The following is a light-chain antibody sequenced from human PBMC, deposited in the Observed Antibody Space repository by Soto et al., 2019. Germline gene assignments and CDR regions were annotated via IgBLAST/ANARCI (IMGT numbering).Light chain of an antibody. CDR1: SRDVGGSNY. J-gene: IGLJ1*01. Sequence: QSALIQPASVSGSPGQSITISCTGTSRDVGGSNYVSWYQHHPHRAPKLLIYEVNYRPSGVSSRFSGSKSGNTASLTISGLQAEDEADXYCSSYTSXNTTEGFGGGTKVTV. V-gene: IGLV2-14*01. CDR3: SSYTSXNTTEG. CDR2: EVN.